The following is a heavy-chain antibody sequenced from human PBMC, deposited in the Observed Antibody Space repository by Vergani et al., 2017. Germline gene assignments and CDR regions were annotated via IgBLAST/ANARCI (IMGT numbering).Heavy chain of an antibody. CDR3: AREFTTRPYCRSTSCSGAFDI. D-gene: IGHD2-2*01. Sequence: QVQLVQSGAEVKKPGASVKVSCKASGYTFTGYYMHWVRQAPGQGLEWMGWINPNSGGTNYAQKFQGWVTMTRDTSISTAYMELRRLKSDDTAVYYCAREFTTRPYCRSTSCSGAFDIWGQGTMVTVSS. CDR2: INPNSGGT. V-gene: IGHV1-2*04. J-gene: IGHJ3*02. CDR1: GYTFTGYY.